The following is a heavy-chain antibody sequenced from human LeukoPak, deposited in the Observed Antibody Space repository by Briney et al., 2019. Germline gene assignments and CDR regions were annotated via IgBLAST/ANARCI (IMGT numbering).Heavy chain of an antibody. Sequence: GGSLRLSCAASGFTFSSYGMSWVRQAPGKGLEWVSAISGSGGSTYYADSVKGRFTISRDNSKNTLYLQMNSLRAEDTAVYYFAKDLLCFERTVKYIYGKTGTTTGGMCAFDIWGQGTMVTVSS. CDR2: ISGSGGST. D-gene: IGHD1-1*01. V-gene: IGHV3-23*01. CDR3: AKDLLCFERTVKYIYGKTGTTTGGMCAFDI. J-gene: IGHJ3*02. CDR1: GFTFSSYG.